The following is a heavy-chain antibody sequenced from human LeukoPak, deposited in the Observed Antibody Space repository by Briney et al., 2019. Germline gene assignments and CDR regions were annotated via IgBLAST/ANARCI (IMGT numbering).Heavy chain of an antibody. V-gene: IGHV3-30-3*01. Sequence: GGSLRLSCAASGFTFSSYAMHWVRQAPGKGLEWVAVISYDGSNKYYADSVKGRFTISRDNSKNTLYLQMNSLRAEDTAVYYCANLPVVAARGYFQHWGQGTLVTVSS. CDR2: ISYDGSNK. CDR3: ANLPVVAARGYFQH. D-gene: IGHD2-15*01. CDR1: GFTFSSYA. J-gene: IGHJ1*01.